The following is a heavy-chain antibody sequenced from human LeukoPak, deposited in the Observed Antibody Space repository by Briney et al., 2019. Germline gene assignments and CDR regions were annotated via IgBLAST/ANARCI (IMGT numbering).Heavy chain of an antibody. V-gene: IGHV7-4-1*02. Sequence: ASAKVSCKASGYTINSYAMNWVRQAPGQGLEWMAWINTNTGNPTYAQGFTGRFVFSLDTSVSTAYLQISSLKAEDTAVYYCAREGAVTKFDYWGQGTLVTVSS. J-gene: IGHJ4*02. CDR1: GYTINSYA. CDR3: AREGAVTKFDY. CDR2: INTNTGNP. D-gene: IGHD4-17*01.